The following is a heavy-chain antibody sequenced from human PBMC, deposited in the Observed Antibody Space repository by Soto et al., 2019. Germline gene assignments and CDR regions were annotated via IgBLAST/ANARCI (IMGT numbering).Heavy chain of an antibody. CDR1: GFTFSSYA. D-gene: IGHD6-13*01. CDR2: ISGSGGST. CDR3: WNRLGGQQRKD. J-gene: IGHJ4*02. V-gene: IGHV3-23*01. Sequence: EVQLLESGGGLVQPGGSLRLSCAASGFTFSSYAMSWVRQAPGKGLEWVSAISGSGGSTYYADSVKGRFTISRDNYKNKLHLQMNSLRAEDTAVYYCWNRLGGQQRKDWGQGSLVTVSS.